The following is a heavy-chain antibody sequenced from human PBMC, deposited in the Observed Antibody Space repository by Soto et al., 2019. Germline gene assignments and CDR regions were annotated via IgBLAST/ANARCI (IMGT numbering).Heavy chain of an antibody. CDR2: IYYSGST. CDR1: GGSISSYY. J-gene: IGHJ3*02. V-gene: IGHV4-59*01. CDR3: ARGSQGFWSGYRDDAFDI. Sequence: SETLSPTCTVSGGSISSYYWSWIRQPPGKGLEWIGYIYYSGSTNYNPSLKSRVTISVDTSKNQFSLKLSSVTAADTAVYYCARGSQGFWSGYRDDAFDIWGQGTMVTVSS. D-gene: IGHD3-3*01.